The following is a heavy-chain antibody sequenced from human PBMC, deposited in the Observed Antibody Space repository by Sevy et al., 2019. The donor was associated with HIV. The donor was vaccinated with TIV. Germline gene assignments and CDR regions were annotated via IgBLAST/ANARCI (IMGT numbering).Heavy chain of an antibody. Sequence: GGSLRLSCAASGFTFSSQAMSWVRQSPGKGQKWVSIISASGDHTYYADSVKGRFTISSDNSKNTLYLQMNGLRAEDTAVYYCAIEGTHRRRDYGGRGTLVTVSS. J-gene: IGHJ4*02. CDR3: AIEGTHRRRDY. CDR1: GFTFSSQA. CDR2: ISASGDHT. V-gene: IGHV3-23*01.